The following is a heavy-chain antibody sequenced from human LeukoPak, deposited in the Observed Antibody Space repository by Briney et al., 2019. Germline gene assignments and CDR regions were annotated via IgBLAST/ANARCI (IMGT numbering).Heavy chain of an antibody. CDR2: INVDGSTT. CDR1: RLTFSNAW. Sequence: GGSLTLSCAASRLTFSNAWMSLVRQAPGKGLVWVSRINVDGSTTTYADSVKGRFTISRDKAKNTLYLQMNSLRGEDTAVYYCARTFGNNYGDYWGHGTLVTVSS. V-gene: IGHV3-74*01. D-gene: IGHD5-18*01. CDR3: ARTFGNNYGDY. J-gene: IGHJ4*01.